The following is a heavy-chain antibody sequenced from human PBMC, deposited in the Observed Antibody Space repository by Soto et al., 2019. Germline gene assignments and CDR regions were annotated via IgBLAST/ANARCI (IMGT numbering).Heavy chain of an antibody. CDR1: GGSISSCDYY. CDR2: IYYSGST. CDR3: ARDHIHITIFGVVIRYGMNV. D-gene: IGHD3-3*01. J-gene: IGHJ6*02. V-gene: IGHV4-30-4*01. Sequence: SETLSLTCTVSGGSISSCDYYWSWIRRRPGKGLDWSGYIYYSGSTYYNPSLKSRVTISVDTPKNQFSLKLSSVTAADTAVYYCARDHIHITIFGVVIRYGMNVWGQGTTVTVSS.